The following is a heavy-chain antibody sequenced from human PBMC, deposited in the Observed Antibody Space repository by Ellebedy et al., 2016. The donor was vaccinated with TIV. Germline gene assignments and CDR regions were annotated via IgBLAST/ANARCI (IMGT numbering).Heavy chain of an antibody. V-gene: IGHV3-48*04. D-gene: IGHD7-27*01. J-gene: IGHJ3*02. Sequence: GESLKISCAASGFTFTPYAMNWVRQAPGKGLEWVSYISGSGFTIFYADSVKGRFTISRDNAKNSVYLQMSSLTAEDTAVYYCARDMAWGNERVNDALDIWGQGTMVTVSP. CDR1: GFTFTPYA. CDR2: ISGSGFTI. CDR3: ARDMAWGNERVNDALDI.